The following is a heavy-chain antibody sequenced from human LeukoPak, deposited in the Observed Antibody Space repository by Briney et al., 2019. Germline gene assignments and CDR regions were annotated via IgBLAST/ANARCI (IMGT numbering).Heavy chain of an antibody. CDR2: ISGGGGST. V-gene: IGHV3-23*01. Sequence: GGSLRLSCAASGFTVSSNYMSWVRQAPGEGLEWVSAISGGGGSTYYADSVKGRFTISRDNSKNTLYLQMNSLRAEDTAVYYCAKALTYYYGSGSYPYYFDYWGQGTLVTVSS. CDR1: GFTVSSNY. D-gene: IGHD3-10*01. J-gene: IGHJ4*02. CDR3: AKALTYYYGSGSYPYYFDY.